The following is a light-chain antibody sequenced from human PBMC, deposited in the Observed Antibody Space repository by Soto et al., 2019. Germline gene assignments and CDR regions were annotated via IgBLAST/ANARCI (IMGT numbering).Light chain of an antibody. CDR3: QSYAGSHTYV. CDR1: SSDVGSYNL. CDR2: EVS. Sequence: QSVLTQPASVSGSPGQSITISCTGTSSDVGSYNLVSWYQQHPGKAPKLMIYEVSNRPSGVSNRFSGSKSGNTASLTISGLQAEDEADYCGQSYAGSHTYVVGSGT. J-gene: IGLJ1*01. V-gene: IGLV2-23*02.